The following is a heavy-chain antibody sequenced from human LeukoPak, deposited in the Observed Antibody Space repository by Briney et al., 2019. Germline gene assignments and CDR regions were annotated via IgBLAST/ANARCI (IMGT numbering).Heavy chain of an antibody. CDR1: GFTFSSYS. J-gene: IGHJ4*02. CDR3: ARDPLSTATITMVPYYFDY. Sequence: GGSLRLSCAASGFTFSSYSMNWVRQAPGKGLEWVSSISSSSSYIYYADSVKGRFTISRDNAKNSLYLQMNSLRAEDTAVYYCARDPLSTATITMVPYYFDYWGQGTLVTVSS. CDR2: ISSSSSYI. D-gene: IGHD3-10*01. V-gene: IGHV3-21*01.